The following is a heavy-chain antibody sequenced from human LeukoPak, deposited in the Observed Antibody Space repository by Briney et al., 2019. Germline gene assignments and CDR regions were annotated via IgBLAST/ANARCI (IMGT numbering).Heavy chain of an antibody. J-gene: IGHJ4*02. CDR1: GGSISTDNW. V-gene: IGHV4-4*02. Sequence: SETLSLTCAVSGGSISTDNWWSWVRQPPGKGLEGIGEVYHRGSTNYNPSLKSRVTISVDKSKNQFSLKLSSVTAADTAVYYCARAGVGRAATYYFDYWGQGTPVTVSS. CDR3: ARAGVGRAATYYFDY. D-gene: IGHD6-13*01. CDR2: VYHRGST.